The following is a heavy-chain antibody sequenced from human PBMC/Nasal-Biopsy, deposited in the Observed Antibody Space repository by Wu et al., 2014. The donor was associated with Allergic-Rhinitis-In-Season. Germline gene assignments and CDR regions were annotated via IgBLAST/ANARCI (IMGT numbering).Heavy chain of an antibody. Sequence: SCAASGFTFDDYTMHWVRQAPGKGLEWVSLISWDVGSTYYADSVKGRFTISRDNSKNSLYLQMSSLTIEDTALYYCAKDLAAMGNAYYYGLDSWGQGTLVTVSS. V-gene: IGHV3-43*01. CDR3: AKDLAAMGNAYYYGLDS. CDR2: ISWDVGST. D-gene: IGHD2-2*01. CDR1: GFTFDDYT. J-gene: IGHJ4*02.